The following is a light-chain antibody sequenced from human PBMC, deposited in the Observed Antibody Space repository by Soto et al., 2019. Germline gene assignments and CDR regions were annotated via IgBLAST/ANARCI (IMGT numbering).Light chain of an antibody. V-gene: IGLV2-14*03. CDR3: SSDTSSSTLDV. J-gene: IGLJ1*01. Sequence: QSVLTQPASVSGSPGQSSTISCTGTSSDVSGYNYVSWYQHQPGKAPKLMIYDVSNRHSGVSNRFSGSKSGNTASLTISGRQADDEDDYYYSSDTSSSTLDVFGTGTKLTVL. CDR1: SSDVSGYNY. CDR2: DVS.